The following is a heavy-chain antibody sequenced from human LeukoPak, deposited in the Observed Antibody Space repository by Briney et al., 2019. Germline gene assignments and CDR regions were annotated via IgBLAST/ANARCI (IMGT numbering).Heavy chain of an antibody. Sequence: SETLSLTCAVYGGSFSGYYWSWVRQPPGKGLEWIGEINHSGSTNYNPSLKSRVTISVETSKNQCSLKLSSVTAADTAVYYCARGYGENELYNWFDPWGQGTLVTVSS. J-gene: IGHJ5*02. D-gene: IGHD4-17*01. CDR3: ARGYGENELYNWFDP. CDR1: GGSFSGYY. V-gene: IGHV4-34*01. CDR2: INHSGST.